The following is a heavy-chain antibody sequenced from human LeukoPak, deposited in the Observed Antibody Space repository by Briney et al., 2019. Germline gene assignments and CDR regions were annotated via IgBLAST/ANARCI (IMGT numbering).Heavy chain of an antibody. V-gene: IGHV4-61*02. J-gene: IGHJ2*01. Sequence: SQTLSLTCTVSGGSIGSGSYYWSWIRQPAGKGLEWIGRIYTSGSTNYNPSLKSRVTISVDTSKNHFSLKLSSVTAADTAVYYCARGTVTTRWYFDLWGRGTLVTVSS. CDR1: GGSIGSGSYY. CDR3: ARGTVTTRWYFDL. D-gene: IGHD4-17*01. CDR2: IYTSGST.